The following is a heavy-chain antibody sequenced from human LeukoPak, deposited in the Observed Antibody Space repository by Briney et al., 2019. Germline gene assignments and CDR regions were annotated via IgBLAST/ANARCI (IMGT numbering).Heavy chain of an antibody. CDR2: INPSGGST. CDR3: ARDSENYYGMDV. J-gene: IGHJ6*02. CDR1: GYTFTIYY. V-gene: IGHV1-46*01. D-gene: IGHD3-10*01. Sequence: ASVKVSCKASGYTFTIYYMHWVRQATGQGLEWMGIINPSGGSTSYAQKFQGRVTMTRDTSTSTVYMELSSLRSEDTAVYYCARDSENYYGMDVWGQGTTVTVSS.